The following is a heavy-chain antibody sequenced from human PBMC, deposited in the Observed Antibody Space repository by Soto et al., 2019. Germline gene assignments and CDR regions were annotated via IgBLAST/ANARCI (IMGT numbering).Heavy chain of an antibody. CDR2: IIPIFGTA. D-gene: IGHD6-13*01. CDR1: GGTFSSYA. CDR3: ARDGGIAAAGASKYFQH. Sequence: ASVKVSCKASGGTFSSYAISWVRQAPGQGLEWMGGIIPIFGTANYAQKFQGRVTITADESTSTAYMELSSLRSEDTAVYYCARDGGIAAAGASKYFQHWGQGTRVTVSS. V-gene: IGHV1-69*13. J-gene: IGHJ1*01.